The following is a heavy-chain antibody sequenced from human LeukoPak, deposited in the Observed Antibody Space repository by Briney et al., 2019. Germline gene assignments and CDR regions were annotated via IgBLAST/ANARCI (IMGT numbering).Heavy chain of an antibody. V-gene: IGHV4-30-2*01. J-gene: IGHJ4*02. CDR2: IYHRGST. D-gene: IGHD3-3*01. CDR3: ARGKITIAAY. Sequence: SQTLSLTCTVSGGSISSGGYYWSWIRQPPGKGLEWIGYIYHRGSTYYNPSLKSRVTISVDRSKNQFSLKLSSVTAADTAVYYCARGKITIAAYWGQGTLVTVSS. CDR1: GGSISSGGYY.